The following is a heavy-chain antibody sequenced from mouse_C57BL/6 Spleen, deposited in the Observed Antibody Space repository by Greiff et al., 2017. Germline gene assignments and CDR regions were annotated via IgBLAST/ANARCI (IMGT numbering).Heavy chain of an antibody. Sequence: VQLQQSGAELVMPGASVKLSCKASGYTFTSYWMHWVKQRPGQGLEWIGEIDPSDSYTNYNQKFKGKSTLTVDKSSSTAYMQLSSLTSDDSAVYYCARRDDGLYYYAMDYWGQGTSVTVSS. CDR3: ARRDDGLYYYAMDY. D-gene: IGHD2-3*01. J-gene: IGHJ4*01. V-gene: IGHV1-69*01. CDR2: IDPSDSYT. CDR1: GYTFTSYW.